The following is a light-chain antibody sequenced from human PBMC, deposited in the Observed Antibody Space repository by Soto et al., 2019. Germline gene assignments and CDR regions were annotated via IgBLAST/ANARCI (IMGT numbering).Light chain of an antibody. CDR1: QGISSY. CDR2: AAS. J-gene: IGKJ1*01. CDR3: QQYYSYQTWT. V-gene: IGKV1-8*01. Sequence: IRMTQSPSSLSASTGDRVTITCRASQGISSYLAWYQQKPGKAPKLLIYAASTLQSGVPSRFSGSGSGTDFTLTISCLQSEDFATYYCQQYYSYQTWTFGQGTKVEIK.